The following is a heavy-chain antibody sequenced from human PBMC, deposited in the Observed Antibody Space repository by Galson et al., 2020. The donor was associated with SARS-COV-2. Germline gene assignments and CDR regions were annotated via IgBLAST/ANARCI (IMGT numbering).Heavy chain of an antibody. Sequence: SVKVSCKASGGTFSSYAISWVRQAPGQGLEWMGGIIPIFGTANYAQKFQGRVTITADESTSTAYMELSSLRSEDTAVYYCARSFWSGYYYYYYYMDVWGKGTTVTVSS. D-gene: IGHD3-3*01. CDR3: ARSFWSGYYYYYYYMDV. CDR2: IIPIFGTA. V-gene: IGHV1-69*13. CDR1: GGTFSSYA. J-gene: IGHJ6*03.